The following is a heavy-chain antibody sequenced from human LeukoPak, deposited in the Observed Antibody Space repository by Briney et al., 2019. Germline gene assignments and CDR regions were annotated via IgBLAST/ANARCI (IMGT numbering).Heavy chain of an antibody. V-gene: IGHV4-34*01. J-gene: IGHJ4*02. D-gene: IGHD3-22*01. CDR3: ARESGSSSGFDY. CDR1: GGSFSGYY. Sequence: SETLSLTCAVYGGSFSGYYWSWIRQPPGKGLGWIGEINHSGSTNYNPSLKSRVTISVDTSKNQFSLKLSSVTAADTAVYYCARESGSSSGFDYWGQGTLVTVSS. CDR2: INHSGST.